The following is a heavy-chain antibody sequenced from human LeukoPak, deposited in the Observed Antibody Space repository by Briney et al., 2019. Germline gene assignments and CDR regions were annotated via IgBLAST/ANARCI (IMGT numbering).Heavy chain of an antibody. D-gene: IGHD3-10*01. CDR2: IIPIFGTA. V-gene: IGHV1-69*06. CDR1: GGTFSSYA. J-gene: IGHJ4*02. Sequence: SVKVSCKASGGTFSSYAISWVRQAPGQGLEWMGGIIPIFGTANYAQKLQGRVTITADKSTSTAYMELSSLRSEDTAVYYCARWFGELLYDYWGQGTLVTVSS. CDR3: ARWFGELLYDY.